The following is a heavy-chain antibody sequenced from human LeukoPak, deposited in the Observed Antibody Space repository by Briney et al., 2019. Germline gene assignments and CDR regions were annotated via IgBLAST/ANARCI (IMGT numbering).Heavy chain of an antibody. J-gene: IGHJ5*02. V-gene: IGHV1-2*02. CDR2: INPNSGGT. D-gene: IGHD6-19*01. CDR3: ARVSVLVAGRISGFDP. Sequence: ASVKVSCKASGCTFTGYYMHWVRQAPGQGLEWMGWINPNSGGTNYAQKFQGGVTMTRDTSISTAYMELSRLRSDDTAVYYCARVSVLVAGRISGFDPWGQGTLVTVSS. CDR1: GCTFTGYY.